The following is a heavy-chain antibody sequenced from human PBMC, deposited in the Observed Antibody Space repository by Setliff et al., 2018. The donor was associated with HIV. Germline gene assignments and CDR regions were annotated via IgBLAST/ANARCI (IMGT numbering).Heavy chain of an antibody. V-gene: IGHV3-23*01. J-gene: IGHJ4*02. CDR2: IRDNGVSP. D-gene: IGHD4-17*01. Sequence: RLSCTGSGFTFGDHAIHWVRQAPGKGLEWVSGIRDNGVSPYYADSVMGRFTISRDNSKNTLYLQMNSLRVEDTAIYYCTKGVQRLRPYYFDSWGQGTLVTVSS. CDR3: TKGVQRLRPYYFDS. CDR1: GFTFGDHA.